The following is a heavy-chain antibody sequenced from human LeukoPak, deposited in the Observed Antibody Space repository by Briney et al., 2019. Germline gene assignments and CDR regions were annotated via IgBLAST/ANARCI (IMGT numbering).Heavy chain of an antibody. Sequence: ETLSLTCAVYGGSFSGYYWNWVRQAPGKGLEWVANIKQDGGEKYYVDSVKGRFTISRDNAKNSLYLQMNSLRAEDTAVYYCAREDDYGGNSNDYWGQGTLVTVSS. J-gene: IGHJ4*02. CDR3: AREDDYGGNSNDY. V-gene: IGHV3-7*01. CDR2: IKQDGGEK. D-gene: IGHD4-23*01. CDR1: GGSFSGYY.